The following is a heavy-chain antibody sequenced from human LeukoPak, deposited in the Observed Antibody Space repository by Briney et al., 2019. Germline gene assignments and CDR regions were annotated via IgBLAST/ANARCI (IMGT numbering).Heavy chain of an antibody. Sequence: ASVKVSCKASGYTFTSYYMHWVRQAPGQGLEWTGIINPSGGSTSCAQKFQGRVTMTRDTSTSTVYMELSSLRSEDTAVYYCASSRRTLWFGEFPLGWGQGTLVAVPS. V-gene: IGHV1-46*01. D-gene: IGHD3-10*01. CDR2: INPSGGST. J-gene: IGHJ4*02. CDR3: ASSRRTLWFGEFPLG. CDR1: GYTFTSYY.